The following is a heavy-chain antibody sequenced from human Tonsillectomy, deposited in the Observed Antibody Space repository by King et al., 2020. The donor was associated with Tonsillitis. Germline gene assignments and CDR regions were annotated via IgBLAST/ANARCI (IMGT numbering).Heavy chain of an antibody. CDR1: GFTFSNAW. J-gene: IGHJ3*02. Sequence: VQLVESGGALVKPGGSLRLSCAASGFTFSNAWMSWVRQAPGKGLEWVGRIKSKTDGGTTDYAAPVKGRFTISRDDSKNTLYLQMNSLKTEDTAVYYCTTDLDVSYLYDSSTWGNAFDIWGQGTMVTVSS. D-gene: IGHD3-22*01. CDR2: IKSKTDGGTT. CDR3: TTDLDVSYLYDSSTWGNAFDI. V-gene: IGHV3-15*02.